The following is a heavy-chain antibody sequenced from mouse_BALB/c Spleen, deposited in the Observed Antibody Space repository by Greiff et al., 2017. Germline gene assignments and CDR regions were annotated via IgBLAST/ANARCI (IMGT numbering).Heavy chain of an antibody. CDR3: ARGFDYDVRYYYAMDY. D-gene: IGHD2-4*01. CDR2: ISSGGST. J-gene: IGHJ4*01. Sequence: EVKVEESGGGLVKPGGSLKLSCAASGFTFSSYAMSWVRQTPEKRLEWVASISSGGSTYYPDSVKGRFTISRDNARNILYLQMSSLRSEDTAMYYCARGFDYDVRYYYAMDYWGQGTSVTVSS. V-gene: IGHV5-6-5*01. CDR1: GFTFSSYA.